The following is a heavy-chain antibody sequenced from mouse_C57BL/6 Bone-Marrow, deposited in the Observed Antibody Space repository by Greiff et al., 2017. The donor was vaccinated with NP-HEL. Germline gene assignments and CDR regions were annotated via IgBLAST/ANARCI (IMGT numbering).Heavy chain of an antibody. J-gene: IGHJ3*01. CDR3: ARGAY. Sequence: QVHVKQSGAELVKPGASVTISCKASGYEFSNYWMNWVKQRPGKGLEWSGQIYPGAGDTNYNGKFKDKATLTADKSSSTAYMQLSRLTSEDSAVYFCARGAYWVQGTLVTVSA. CDR1: GYEFSNYW. CDR2: IYPGAGDT. V-gene: IGHV1-80*01.